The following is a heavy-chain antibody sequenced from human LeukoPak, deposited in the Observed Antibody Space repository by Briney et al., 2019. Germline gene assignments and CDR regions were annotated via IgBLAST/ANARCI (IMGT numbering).Heavy chain of an antibody. CDR2: FDPEDGET. CDR3: ATVPYRHMIVVNYFDY. J-gene: IGHJ4*02. D-gene: IGHD3-22*01. CDR1: EYTLTELS. Sequence: ASVKVSCKVSEYTLTELSMHWVRQAPGKGLEWMGGFDPEDGETIYAQKFQGRVTMTEDTSTDTAYMELSSLRSEDTAVYYCATVPYRHMIVVNYFDYWGQGTLVTVSS. V-gene: IGHV1-24*01.